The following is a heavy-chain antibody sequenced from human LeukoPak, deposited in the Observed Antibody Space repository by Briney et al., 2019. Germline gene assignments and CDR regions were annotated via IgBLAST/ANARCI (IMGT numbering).Heavy chain of an antibody. CDR3: ARHLNEVDP. V-gene: IGHV4-39*01. CDR2: IYYSGST. Sequence: SETLSLTCTVSGDSISGVNYYWGWIRQPPGKGLEWIGSIYYSGSTYYNPSLKSRVTISVDTSKNQFSLKLSSVTAADTAVYYCARHLNEVDPWGQGTLVTVSS. CDR1: GDSISGVNYY. J-gene: IGHJ5*02.